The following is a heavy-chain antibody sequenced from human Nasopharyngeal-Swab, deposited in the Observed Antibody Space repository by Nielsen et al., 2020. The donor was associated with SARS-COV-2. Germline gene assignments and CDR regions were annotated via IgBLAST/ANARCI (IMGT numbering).Heavy chain of an antibody. Sequence: SETLSLTCTVSGGSISSYYWSWIRQPPGKGLEWIGYIYDTGSTKYNPSLKSRVIISVDTSTSQFSLKLSSVTAADTAVYYCEWWTYSYDSSGYPLTAFDIWGQGTMVTVSS. CDR3: EWWTYSYDSSGYPLTAFDI. CDR2: IYDTGST. CDR1: GGSISSYY. V-gene: IGHV4-59*01. J-gene: IGHJ3*02. D-gene: IGHD3-22*01.